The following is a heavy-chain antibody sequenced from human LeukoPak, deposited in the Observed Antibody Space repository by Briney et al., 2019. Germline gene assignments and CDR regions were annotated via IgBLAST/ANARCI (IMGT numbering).Heavy chain of an antibody. V-gene: IGHV3-23*01. J-gene: IGHJ4*02. CDR3: AKGGGGDFPFDY. D-gene: IGHD2-21*02. CDR2: LSGSGGST. CDR1: GFTFSNYA. Sequence: GGSLRLSCAASGFTFSNYAMSWVRQAPGKGLEWVSGLSGSGGSTYYADSVKGRFIISRDNFKNTLYLQMYSLRAEDTAVYYCAKGGGGDFPFDYWGQGTPVTASS.